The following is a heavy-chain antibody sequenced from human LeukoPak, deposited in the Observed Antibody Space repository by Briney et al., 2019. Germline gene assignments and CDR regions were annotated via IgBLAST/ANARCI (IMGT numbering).Heavy chain of an antibody. J-gene: IGHJ4*02. V-gene: IGHV4-38-2*02. CDR2: IFHSGST. Sequence: SETLSLTCIVSGYSISSGYYWGWIRQPPGKGLEWIGSIFHSGSTYYNPSLKSRVTISVDTSKNQFSLKLSSVTAADTAVYYCARDPHSSGLVYWGQGTLVTVSS. CDR1: GYSISSGYY. D-gene: IGHD6-19*01. CDR3: ARDPHSSGLVY.